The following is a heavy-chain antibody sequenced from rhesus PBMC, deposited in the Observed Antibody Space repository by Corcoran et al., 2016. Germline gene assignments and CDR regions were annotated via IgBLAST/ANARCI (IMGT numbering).Heavy chain of an antibody. J-gene: IGHJ4*01. CDR1: GFTFVDSA. CDR3: SRAPGTADDY. D-gene: IGHD1-38*01. Sequence: DVQLVESGGALAQPGGSLRLSCAASGFTFVDSAMSCFLPAPVKGLACVSRMSRDGGMTEYARYVKGRLTIARENYKNTLYLQMDGRRAEDTALYYGSRAPGTADDYWGQGVLVTVSS. CDR2: MSRDGGMT. V-gene: IGHV3-134*01.